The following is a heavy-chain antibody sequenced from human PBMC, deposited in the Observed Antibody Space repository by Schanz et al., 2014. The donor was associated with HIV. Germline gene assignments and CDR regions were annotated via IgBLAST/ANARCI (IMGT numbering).Heavy chain of an antibody. CDR1: GFTFSNYG. CDR3: AKTSITLGMDV. CDR2: IWYDGSNK. V-gene: IGHV3-33*06. Sequence: QVQLVESGGGVVQPGRSLRLSCAASGFTFSNYGMHWVRQAPGKGLEWVAVIWYDGSNKYYADSVKGRFTISRDNSKNTMYLQMNSLRAEDTAIYYCAKTSITLGMDVWGQGTTVTVSS. J-gene: IGHJ6*02. D-gene: IGHD1-20*01.